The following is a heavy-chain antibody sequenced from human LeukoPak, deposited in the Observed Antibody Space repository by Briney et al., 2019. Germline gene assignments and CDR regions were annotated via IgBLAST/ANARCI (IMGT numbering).Heavy chain of an antibody. V-gene: IGHV1-46*01. Sequence: ASVKVSCKASGYTSTSNYIHWVRQAPGQGLEWMGMIYPRDGSTSYTQKFQGRVTVTRDTSTSTVHMELSGLRSEDTAVYYCARVGLRFLEWLPYDYWGQGTLVTVSS. CDR2: IYPRDGST. CDR1: GYTSTSNY. J-gene: IGHJ4*02. D-gene: IGHD3-3*01. CDR3: ARVGLRFLEWLPYDY.